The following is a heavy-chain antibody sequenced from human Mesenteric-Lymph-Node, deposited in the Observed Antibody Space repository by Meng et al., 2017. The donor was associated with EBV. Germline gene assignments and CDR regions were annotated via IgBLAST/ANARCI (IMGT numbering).Heavy chain of an antibody. Sequence: QIPLKESGPTLVKPTQTLTLTCPFSGFSLSTDGVGVAWIRQPPGKALEWLGIIYWDDDKRYSPSLKNRLTITKDTSKNQVVLTMTNMDPVDTATYYCAHRPSGTYYRTFDYWGQGTLVTVSS. J-gene: IGHJ4*02. CDR3: AHRPSGTYYRTFDY. D-gene: IGHD3-10*01. V-gene: IGHV2-5*02. CDR1: GFSLSTDGVG. CDR2: IYWDDDK.